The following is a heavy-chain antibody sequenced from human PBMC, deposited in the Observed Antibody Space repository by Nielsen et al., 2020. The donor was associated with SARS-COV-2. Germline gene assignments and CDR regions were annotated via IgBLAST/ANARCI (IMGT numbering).Heavy chain of an antibody. V-gene: IGHV3-30*18. CDR2: ISYDGSNK. J-gene: IGHJ6*02. D-gene: IGHD2-15*01. CDR1: GVGFRGYA. Sequence: GESLKISCVASGVGFRGYAMHWVRQAPGKGLEWVAVISYDGSNKYYADSAKGRFTISRDNSKNTLYLQMNSLRAEDTAVYYCAKDMFGSGYCSGGSCYSADYYYYYGMDVWGQGTTVTVSS. CDR3: AKDMFGSGYCSGGSCYSADYYYYYGMDV.